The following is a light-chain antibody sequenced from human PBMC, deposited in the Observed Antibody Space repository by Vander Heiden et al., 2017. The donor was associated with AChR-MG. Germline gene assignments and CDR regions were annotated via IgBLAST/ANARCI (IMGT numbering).Light chain of an antibody. CDR1: SSDAGRHNY. V-gene: IGLV2-14*03. J-gene: IGLJ1*01. CDR2: LLS. Sequence: QSALTHPASVSGSPGQSFTISCTGTSSDAGRHNYVSSYQQHPGQAPQLIIFLLSKRPSGVSNRFSGSKSGSTASLTTSRRKAEDEADYYCSSYTSSITLVFGAGTTVTVL. CDR3: SSYTSSITLV.